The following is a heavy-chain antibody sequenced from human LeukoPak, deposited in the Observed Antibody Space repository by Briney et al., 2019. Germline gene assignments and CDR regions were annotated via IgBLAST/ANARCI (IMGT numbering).Heavy chain of an antibody. D-gene: IGHD2/OR15-2a*01. Sequence: SETLSLTCTVSGGSISSYYWSWIRQPPGKGLEWIGYIYYSGGTNYNPSLKSRVTISVDTSKNQFSLKLSSVTAADTAVYYCARWSIVTGFDYWGQGTLVTVSS. CDR3: ARWSIVTGFDY. CDR2: IYYSGGT. J-gene: IGHJ4*02. CDR1: GGSISSYY. V-gene: IGHV4-59*01.